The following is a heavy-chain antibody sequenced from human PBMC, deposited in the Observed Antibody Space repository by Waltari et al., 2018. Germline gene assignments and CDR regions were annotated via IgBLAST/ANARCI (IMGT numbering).Heavy chain of an antibody. J-gene: IGHJ4*02. D-gene: IGHD2-21*01. CDR3: ARRGYCGIDCYSNYFDF. Sequence: QVLLQQWGAGLLKPSETLSLTCAVYGGSFNFYYWSWIRHPPGEGLEWIGEITHSGSTNYNPSLKSRVSISVDTPNNQFSLKLTAVTAADTAAYYCARRGYCGIDCYSNYFDFWGQGTLVTVSS. CDR1: GGSFNFYY. CDR2: ITHSGST. V-gene: IGHV4-34*01.